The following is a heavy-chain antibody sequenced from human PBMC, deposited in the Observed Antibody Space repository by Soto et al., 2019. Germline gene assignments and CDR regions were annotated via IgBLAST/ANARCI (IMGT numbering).Heavy chain of an antibody. Sequence: GGSLRVSCAASGFTFSSYVMHWVRQSPGKGLEWVAVISYDGSNKYYADSVKGRFTISRDNSKNTLYLQMNSLRAEDTAVYYCAKALVSYCGGDCNYDRDAFDIWGQGTMVTVSS. D-gene: IGHD2-21*02. V-gene: IGHV3-30*18. CDR2: ISYDGSNK. J-gene: IGHJ3*02. CDR1: GFTFSSYV. CDR3: AKALVSYCGGDCNYDRDAFDI.